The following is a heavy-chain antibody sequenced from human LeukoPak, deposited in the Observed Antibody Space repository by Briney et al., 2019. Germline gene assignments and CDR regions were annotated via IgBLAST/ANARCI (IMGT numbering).Heavy chain of an antibody. J-gene: IGHJ6*03. CDR2: ISAYNGNT. D-gene: IGHD3-10*01. Sequence: ASVKVSCKASGYTFTSYGISWVRQAPGQGLEWMGWISAYNGNTNYAQKLQGRVTMTTDTSTSTAYMELRSLRSDDTAVYYCARQGYYYGSGSIWARDYYYYYYMDVWGKGTTVTISS. CDR1: GYTFTSYG. V-gene: IGHV1-18*01. CDR3: ARQGYYYGSGSIWARDYYYYYYMDV.